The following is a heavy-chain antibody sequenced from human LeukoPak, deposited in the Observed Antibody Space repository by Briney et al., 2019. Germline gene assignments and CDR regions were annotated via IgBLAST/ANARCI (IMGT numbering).Heavy chain of an antibody. V-gene: IGHV3-30-3*01. D-gene: IGHD1-26*01. CDR1: GFSFGTYA. CDR2: VSWDADTT. Sequence: GGSLRLSCAASGFSFGTYAMHWARQAPGKGVEWVAFVSWDADTTYYADSVKGRFTISRDNSKNTVYLQMNSLRAEDTAVYYCAKESQYSGNCYWGQGTLVTVSS. J-gene: IGHJ4*02. CDR3: AKESQYSGNCY.